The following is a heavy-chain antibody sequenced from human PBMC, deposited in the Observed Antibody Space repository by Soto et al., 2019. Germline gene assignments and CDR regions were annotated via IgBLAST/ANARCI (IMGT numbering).Heavy chain of an antibody. V-gene: IGHV3-23*01. CDR3: AKDRDPDGIWTFDS. CDR1: GFTFRTFT. Sequence: EVQLLEHGGQLVQPGESLRLSCAASGFTFRTFTMNWVRLAPGKGLEWVSGIIGGDGDKFYSDSVKGRFTISRDNSKDMLFLQMSSLRVDDTAVYYCAKDRDPDGIWTFDSWGQGTLVTVSS. J-gene: IGHJ5*01. CDR2: IIGGDGDK. D-gene: IGHD3-9*01.